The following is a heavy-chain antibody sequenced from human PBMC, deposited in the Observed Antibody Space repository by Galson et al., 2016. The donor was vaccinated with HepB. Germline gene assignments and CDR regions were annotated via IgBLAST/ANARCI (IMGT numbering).Heavy chain of an antibody. CDR1: GFTFSSYA. V-gene: IGHV3-64D*06. CDR2: INNNGDNT. J-gene: IGHJ4*02. Sequence: SLRLSCAASGFTFSSYAMHWVRRAPGKGLEYVSAINNNGDNTYYADSVKGRFTISRDNSKNTLYLQMSSLRAEDTAVYYCVKRSGGSSYDYRGQGTLVTVSS. D-gene: IGHD6-19*01. CDR3: VKRSGGSSYDY.